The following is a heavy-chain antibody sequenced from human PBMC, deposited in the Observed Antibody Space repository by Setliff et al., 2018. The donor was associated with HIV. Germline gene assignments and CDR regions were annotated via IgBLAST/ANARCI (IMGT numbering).Heavy chain of an antibody. CDR1: RYSFTNYW. CDR2: VYPGDSDE. V-gene: IGHV5-51*01. CDR3: ATSDYGGGSGHFQH. Sequence: PGESLKISCEGSRYSFTNYWIAWVRQMPGKGLEWMGIVYPGDSDERYSPSFQGQVTISADKSITTAYLHWSSLQASDTAMYYCATSDYGGGSGHFQHWGQGTLVTVSS. D-gene: IGHD4-17*01. J-gene: IGHJ1*01.